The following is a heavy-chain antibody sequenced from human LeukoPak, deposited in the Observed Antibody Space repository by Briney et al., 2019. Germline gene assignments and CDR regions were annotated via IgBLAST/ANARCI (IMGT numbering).Heavy chain of an antibody. CDR3: ARDHVSGKDDRNFDY. D-gene: IGHD3-10*01. Sequence: GASVKVSCKASGYRFSDYYMFWTRQAPGQGLEWVGWINPKTGVTSYAQKFQGRVTVTTDTSISTLYMELHSLTSDDTALYYCARDHVSGKDDRNFDYWGQGTLVTVSS. V-gene: IGHV1-2*02. CDR2: INPKTGVT. J-gene: IGHJ4*02. CDR1: GYRFSDYY.